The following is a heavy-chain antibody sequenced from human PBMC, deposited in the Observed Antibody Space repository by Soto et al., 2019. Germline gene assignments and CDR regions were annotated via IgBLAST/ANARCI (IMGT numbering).Heavy chain of an antibody. CDR1: GYTFTSYY. J-gene: IGHJ6*02. V-gene: IGHV1-46*01. Sequence: ASVKVSCKASGYTFTSYYMHWVRQAPGQGLEWMGIINPSGGSTSYAQKFQGRVTMTRDTSTSTVYMELSSLRSEDTAVYYCARDPVTIFGVVFYYGMDVWGQGTTVTVSS. CDR2: INPSGGST. D-gene: IGHD3-3*01. CDR3: ARDPVTIFGVVFYYGMDV.